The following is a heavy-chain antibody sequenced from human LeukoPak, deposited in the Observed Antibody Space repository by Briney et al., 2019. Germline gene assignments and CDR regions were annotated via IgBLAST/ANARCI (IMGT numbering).Heavy chain of an antibody. V-gene: IGHV4-30-2*01. CDR2: IYHSGST. Sequence: TSQTLSLTCAVSGGSISSGGYSWSWIRQPPGKGLEWIGYIYHSGSTYYNPSLKSRVTISVDRSKNQLSLKLSSVTAADTAVYYCARGGVRGVIQQNWFDPWGQGTLVTVSS. CDR3: ARGGVRGVIQQNWFDP. CDR1: GGSISSGGYS. D-gene: IGHD3-10*01. J-gene: IGHJ5*02.